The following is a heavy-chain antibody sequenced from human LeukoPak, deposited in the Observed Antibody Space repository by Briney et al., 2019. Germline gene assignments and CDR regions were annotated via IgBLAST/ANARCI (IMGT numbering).Heavy chain of an antibody. CDR3: ARGSRFYYYMDV. CDR1: GASVTDYY. Sequence: SETLSLTCTVSGASVTDYYWSWIRQSPGKGLEWISYIHHSGNSDYNPSLRSRVTTSLDTSKNQFSLKLSSVTAADTAVYYCARGSRFYYYMDVWGKGTTVTVSS. V-gene: IGHV4-59*02. J-gene: IGHJ6*03. CDR2: IHHSGNS.